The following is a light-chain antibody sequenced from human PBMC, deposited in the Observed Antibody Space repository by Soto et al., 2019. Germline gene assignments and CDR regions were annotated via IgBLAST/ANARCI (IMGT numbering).Light chain of an antibody. Sequence: QSVLTQPRSVSGSPGQSVTISCTGTSSDVGGYNYVSWYQQHPGKAPKLMIYDVSKRPSGVPDRFSGSKSGNTASLTISGLQAEDEADYYCCSYTSSNTVIFGGGTKVTVL. V-gene: IGLV2-11*01. CDR3: CSYTSSNTVI. CDR2: DVS. J-gene: IGLJ2*01. CDR1: SSDVGGYNY.